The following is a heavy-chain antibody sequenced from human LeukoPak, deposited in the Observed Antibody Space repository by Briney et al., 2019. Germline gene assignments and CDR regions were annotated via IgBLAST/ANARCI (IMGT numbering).Heavy chain of an antibody. V-gene: IGHV3-23*01. Sequence: GGSLRLSCAASGFTFSSYGMSWVRQAPGKGLEWVSAISGSGGSTYYADSVKGRFTISRDNSKNTLYLQMNSLRAEDTAVYYCARDKHRPYYYDSSGYPLDAFDIWGQGTMVTVST. D-gene: IGHD3-22*01. CDR1: GFTFSSYG. CDR3: ARDKHRPYYYDSSGYPLDAFDI. CDR2: ISGSGGST. J-gene: IGHJ3*02.